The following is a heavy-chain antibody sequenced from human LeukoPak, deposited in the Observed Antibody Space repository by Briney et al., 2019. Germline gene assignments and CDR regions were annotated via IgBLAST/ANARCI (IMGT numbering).Heavy chain of an antibody. D-gene: IGHD3-10*01. CDR2: IYTSGST. CDR3: ARARKLLWFGEGYDY. J-gene: IGHJ4*02. V-gene: IGHV4-61*02. Sequence: PSETLSLTCTVSGGSISSGSYYWSWIRQPAGKGLEWIGRIYTSGSTNYNPSLKSRVTISVDTSKNQFSLKLSSVTAADTAVYYCARARKLLWFGEGYDYWGQGTLVTVSS. CDR1: GGSISSGSYY.